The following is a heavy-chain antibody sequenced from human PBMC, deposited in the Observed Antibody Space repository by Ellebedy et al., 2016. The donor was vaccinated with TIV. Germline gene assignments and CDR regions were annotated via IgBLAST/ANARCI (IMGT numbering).Heavy chain of an antibody. CDR1: GGSFSDNY. D-gene: IGHD2-2*01. CDR2: IDHSGST. CDR3: ARESRNIVVLPDAKYFHHYMDV. Sequence: SETLSLTXAVYGGSFSDNYWSWIRQPPGKRLECIGEIDHSGSTNYNPSLESRVTISRDTSKNQFSLTLNSVTAADTAAYYCARESRNIVVLPDAKYFHHYMDVWGEGTTVTVSS. V-gene: IGHV4-34*01. J-gene: IGHJ6*03.